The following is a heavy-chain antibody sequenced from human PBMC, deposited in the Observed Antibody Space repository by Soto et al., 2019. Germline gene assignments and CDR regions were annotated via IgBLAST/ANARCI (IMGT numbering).Heavy chain of an antibody. CDR2: ISYDGSNK. Sequence: PGGSLILSCAASGFTFSSYSVDWLRQAPGKGLEWVAVISYDGSNKYYADSVKGRFTISRDNSKNTLYLQMNSLRAEDTAVYYCAKDQSYDFWSGYYDYWGQGTLVTVSS. V-gene: IGHV3-30*18. CDR1: GFTFSSYS. CDR3: AKDQSYDFWSGYYDY. J-gene: IGHJ4*02. D-gene: IGHD3-3*01.